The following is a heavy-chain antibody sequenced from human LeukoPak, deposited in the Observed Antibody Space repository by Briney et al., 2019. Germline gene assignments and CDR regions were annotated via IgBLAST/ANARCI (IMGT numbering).Heavy chain of an antibody. CDR3: ARARDGYNSVNAFDI. D-gene: IGHD5-24*01. V-gene: IGHV3-21*01. CDR1: GFTFSSYS. CDR2: ISSSSSYI. J-gene: IGHJ3*02. Sequence: PGGSLRLSCAASGFTFSSYSMTWVRQAPGKGLEWVSSISSSSSYIYYADSVKGRFTISRDNAKNSLYLQMNSLRAEDTAVYYCARARDGYNSVNAFDIWGQGTMVTVSS.